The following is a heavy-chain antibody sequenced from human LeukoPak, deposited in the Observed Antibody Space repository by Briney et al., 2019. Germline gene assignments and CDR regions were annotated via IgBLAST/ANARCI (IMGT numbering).Heavy chain of an antibody. CDR2: INHSGST. D-gene: IGHD6-13*01. V-gene: IGHV4-34*01. J-gene: IGHJ4*02. CDR1: GGSFSGYH. CDR3: ARGRAGYSSSWYHY. Sequence: SETLSLTCAVYGGSFSGYHWSWIRQPPGKGLEWIGEINHSGSTNYNPSLKSRVTISVDTSKNQFSLKLSSVTAADTAVYYCARGRAGYSSSWYHYWGQGTLVTVSS.